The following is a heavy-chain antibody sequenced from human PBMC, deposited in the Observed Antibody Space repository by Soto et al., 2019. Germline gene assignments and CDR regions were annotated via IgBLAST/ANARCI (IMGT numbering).Heavy chain of an antibody. D-gene: IGHD3-10*01. V-gene: IGHV4-39*01. J-gene: IGHJ4*02. CDR2: IYYSGST. CDR1: GGSISSSSYY. CDR3: AGLTWFGEPFDDY. Sequence: QLLESGPGLVKPSETLSLTCTVSGGSISSSSYYWGWIRQPPGKGLEWIGSIYYSGSTYYNPSLKSRVTISVDTSKNQFSLKLSSVTAADTAVYYGAGLTWFGEPFDDYWGQGTLVTVSS.